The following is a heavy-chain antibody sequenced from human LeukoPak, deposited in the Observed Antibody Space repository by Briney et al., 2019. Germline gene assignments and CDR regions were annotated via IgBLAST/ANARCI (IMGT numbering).Heavy chain of an antibody. CDR1: GFTFSSYW. V-gene: IGHV3-74*01. CDR2: INSDGTTT. Sequence: GGALRLSCAASGFTFSSYWMHWVRQAPGEGLVWVSRINSDGTTTNYGDSVEGRFTISRDNAKNTLYLQMSSLRHDDTAVYYCVRYTDDSSGYYYFDYWGQGTLVTVSS. CDR3: VRYTDDSSGYYYFDY. J-gene: IGHJ4*02. D-gene: IGHD3-22*01.